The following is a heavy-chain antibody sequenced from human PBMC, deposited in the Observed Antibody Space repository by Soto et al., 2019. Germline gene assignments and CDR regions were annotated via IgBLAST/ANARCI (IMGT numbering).Heavy chain of an antibody. Sequence: PGGSLRLSCAASGFTFSSYAMSWVRQAPGKGLEWVSAISGSGGSTYYADSVKGRFTISRDNSKNTLYLQMNSLRAEDTAVYYCAKDLYYDSSGYPDDAFDIWGQGTMVTVSS. V-gene: IGHV3-23*01. CDR3: AKDLYYDSSGYPDDAFDI. D-gene: IGHD3-22*01. CDR2: ISGSGGST. J-gene: IGHJ3*02. CDR1: GFTFSSYA.